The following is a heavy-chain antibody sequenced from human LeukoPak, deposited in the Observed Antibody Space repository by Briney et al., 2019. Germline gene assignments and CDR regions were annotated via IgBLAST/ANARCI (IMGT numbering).Heavy chain of an antibody. J-gene: IGHJ6*02. CDR1: GFTFSSYA. Sequence: GGSLRLSCAASGFTFSSYAMSWVRQAPGKGLEWVSTISASGGSTYYADSVKGRFTISRDNSKNTLYLQMNSLRAEDTAVYYCATGLWVVRGVIGYYYYGMDVWGQGTTVTVSS. D-gene: IGHD3-10*01. V-gene: IGHV3-23*01. CDR3: ATGLWVVRGVIGYYYYGMDV. CDR2: ISASGGST.